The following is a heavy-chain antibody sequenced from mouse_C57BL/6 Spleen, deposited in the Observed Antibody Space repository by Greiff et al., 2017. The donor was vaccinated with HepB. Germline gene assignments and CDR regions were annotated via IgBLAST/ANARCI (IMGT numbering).Heavy chain of an antibody. CDR2: SRNKANDYTT. V-gene: IGHV7-1*01. Sequence: EVQVVESGGGLVQSGRSLRLSCATSGFTFSDFYMEWVRQAPGKGLEWIAASRNKANDYTTEYSASVKGRFIVSRDTSQSILYLQMNALRAEDTAMYYWARDPRGFFDYWGQGTTLTVAS. J-gene: IGHJ2*01. CDR3: ARDPRGFFDY. CDR1: GFTFSDFY.